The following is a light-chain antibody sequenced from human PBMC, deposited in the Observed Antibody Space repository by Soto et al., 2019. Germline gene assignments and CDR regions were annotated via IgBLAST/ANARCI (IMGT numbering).Light chain of an antibody. J-gene: IGLJ2*01. V-gene: IGLV2-14*03. Sequence: QSVLTQPASVSGSPGQSISISCTGSSSDVGGYNYVSWYQHHPGKAPKLMIYDVNNRPSGVSNRFSGSRSGNTASLTISWLQAEDEADYYCSSYTSSSTVVFGGGTKLTVL. CDR2: DVN. CDR1: SSDVGGYNY. CDR3: SSYTSSSTVV.